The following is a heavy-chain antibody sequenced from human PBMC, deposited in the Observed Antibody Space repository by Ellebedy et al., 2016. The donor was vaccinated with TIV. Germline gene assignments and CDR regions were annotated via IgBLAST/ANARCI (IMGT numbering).Heavy chain of an antibody. CDR3: AKGRVGGSDSSAPRDYFDY. CDR2: INSDGRTI. D-gene: IGHD3-22*01. CDR1: GFTFSSYW. J-gene: IGHJ4*02. V-gene: IGHV3-74*01. Sequence: GESLKISCAASGFTFSSYWMHWVRQTPGKGLEWVSRINSDGRTINYADSVRGRFTISRDNAKNTLYLEMKSLGVDYTAVYYCAKGRVGGSDSSAPRDYFDYWGLGALVTVSS.